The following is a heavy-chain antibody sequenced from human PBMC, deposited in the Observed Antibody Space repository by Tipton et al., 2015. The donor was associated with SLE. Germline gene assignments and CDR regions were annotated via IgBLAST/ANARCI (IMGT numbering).Heavy chain of an antibody. J-gene: IGHJ3*02. CDR2: INPSGGST. V-gene: IGHV1-46*01. CDR1: GYTFTSYY. D-gene: IGHD3-22*01. CDR3: ASRVVINPVAVNNDAFDI. Sequence: QVQLVQSGAEVKKPGASVKVSCKASGYTFTSYYMHWVRQAPGQGLEWMGIINPSGGSTSYAQKFQGRVTMTRDTSTSTVYMELSSLRSEDTAVYYCASRVVINPVAVNNDAFDIWGQGTMVTVSS.